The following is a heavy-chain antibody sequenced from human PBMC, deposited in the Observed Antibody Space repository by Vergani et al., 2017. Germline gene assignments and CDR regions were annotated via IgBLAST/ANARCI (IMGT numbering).Heavy chain of an antibody. V-gene: IGHV1-69*08. D-gene: IGHD1-26*01. J-gene: IGHJ4*02. CDR2: IIPILGIA. CDR1: GGTFSSYT. Sequence: QVQLVQSGAEVKKPGSSVKVSCKASGGTFSSYTISWVRQAPGQGLEWMGRIIPILGIANYAQKFQGRVTITADKSTSTAYMELSSLRSEDTAVYYCARDRDEVGATEMADYWGQGTLVTVSS. CDR3: ARDRDEVGATEMADY.